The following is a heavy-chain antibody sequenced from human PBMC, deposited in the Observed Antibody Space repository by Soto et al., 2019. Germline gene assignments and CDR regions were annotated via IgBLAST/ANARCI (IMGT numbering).Heavy chain of an antibody. CDR1: GYSFTSYW. Sequence: PGESLKISCEGSGYSFTSYWISRVRQMPGKGLERMGRSDRSDSQTTYGSGFEGRVSFSADQSTSTAFLQWNRLRASDTGVYFCAKRKLHCGGGSCYGTNDLDYWGQGTKVTVSS. CDR2: SDRSDSQT. J-gene: IGHJ4*02. D-gene: IGHD2-21*01. CDR3: AKRKLHCGGGSCYGTNDLDY. V-gene: IGHV5-10-1*01.